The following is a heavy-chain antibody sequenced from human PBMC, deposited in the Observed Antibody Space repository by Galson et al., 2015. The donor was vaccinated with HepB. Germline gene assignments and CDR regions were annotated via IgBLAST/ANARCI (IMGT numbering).Heavy chain of an antibody. CDR3: ARPATTMAQGGLKWFDY. V-gene: IGHV1-3*01. CDR1: GYTFTTYA. CDR2: INAGNSNT. J-gene: IGHJ5*01. D-gene: IGHD3-10*01. Sequence: SVKVSCKASGYTFTTYAMHWMRQAPGQRLEWMGWINAGNSNTKYSQKFQGRVTISRDTSASTAYTELSSLRSEDTAVYYCARPATTMAQGGLKWFDYWGQGTLVTVSS.